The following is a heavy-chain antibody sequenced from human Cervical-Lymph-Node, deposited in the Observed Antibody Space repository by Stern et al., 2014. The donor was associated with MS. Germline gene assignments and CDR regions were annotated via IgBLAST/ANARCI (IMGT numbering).Heavy chain of an antibody. CDR3: VLPSTVTTAAFDV. CDR1: GGTFSTFS. D-gene: IGHD4-11*01. V-gene: IGHV1-69*06. J-gene: IGHJ3*01. Sequence: QVQLVQSGAEVKKPGSSVKVSCKASGGTFSTFSINWVRQVPGQSLEWMGGIIPIFDTPNCAQKSQGRVTITADSSTSTVYMALNSLRFDDTAVYYCVLPSTVTTAAFDVWGRGTMVTVSS. CDR2: IIPIFDTP.